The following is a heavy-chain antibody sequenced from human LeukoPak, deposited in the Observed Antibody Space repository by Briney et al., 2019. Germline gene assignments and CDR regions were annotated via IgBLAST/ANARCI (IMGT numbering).Heavy chain of an antibody. V-gene: IGHV4-59*01. J-gene: IGHJ6*03. CDR1: GGSISSYY. CDR3: ARVEEGYGSGRRENYYYYYMDV. Sequence: SSETLSLTCTVSGGSISSYYWSWIRQPPGKGLEWIGYIRYSGSTNYNPSLKRRVTISVDTSKNQFSLKLSSVTAADTAVYYCARVEEGYGSGRRENYYYYYMDVWGKGTTVTISS. D-gene: IGHD3-10*01. CDR2: IRYSGST.